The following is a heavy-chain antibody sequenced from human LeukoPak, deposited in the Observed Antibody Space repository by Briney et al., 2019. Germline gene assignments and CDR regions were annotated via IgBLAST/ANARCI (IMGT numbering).Heavy chain of an antibody. CDR1: GDSVSSNSAA. J-gene: IGHJ3*02. D-gene: IGHD4-23*01. V-gene: IGHV6-1*01. CDR3: ARGRGGRGVGNDAFDI. Sequence: SQTLSLTFAISGDSVSSNSAAWNWIRQSPSRGLEWLGRTYYRSKWYNDYAVSVKSRITINPDTSKNQFSLQLNSVTPEDTAVYYCARGRGGRGVGNDAFDIWGQGTMVTVSS. CDR2: TYYRSKWYN.